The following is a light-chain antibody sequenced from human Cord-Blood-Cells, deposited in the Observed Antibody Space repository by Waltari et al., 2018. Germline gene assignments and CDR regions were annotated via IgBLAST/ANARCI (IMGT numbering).Light chain of an antibody. CDR3: QQGYSTPYT. CDR2: AAS. Sequence: DIQMTQSPSSLSASVGDRVTITSRASQSISNYLNWYQQKPGKAPKRLIDAASSLQSGVPSRLSGSGSVRDLTLTISRLQPEDCATYYCQQGYSTPYTFGPGTKLEIK. V-gene: IGKV1-39*01. CDR1: QSISNY. J-gene: IGKJ2*01.